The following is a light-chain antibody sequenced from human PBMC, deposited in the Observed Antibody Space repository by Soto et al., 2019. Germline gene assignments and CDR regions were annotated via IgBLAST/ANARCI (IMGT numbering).Light chain of an antibody. CDR1: QSIGRF. Sequence: DIQMTQSPSTLSASVGDRVTITCRASQSIGRFLAWYQHQPGKAPKLLIYDASTLESGVPSRFSGTGSGTEFTFSITCLQPEDFGTYYCQQCYMGWTFGQGTKVDFK. J-gene: IGKJ1*01. CDR3: QQCYMGWT. V-gene: IGKV1-5*01. CDR2: DAS.